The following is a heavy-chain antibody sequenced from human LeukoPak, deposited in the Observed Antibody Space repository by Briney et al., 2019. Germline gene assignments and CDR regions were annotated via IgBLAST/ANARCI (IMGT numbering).Heavy chain of an antibody. Sequence: PSETLSLTCAVSGGSISSGGYSWSWIRQPPGKGLEWIGYIYHSGSTYYNPSLKSRVTISVDRSKNQFSLKLSSVTAADTAVYYCAREAAKSYDFWSGYRGRYGMDVWGQGTTVTVSS. CDR1: GGSISSGGYS. J-gene: IGHJ6*02. V-gene: IGHV4-30-2*01. D-gene: IGHD3-3*01. CDR2: IYHSGST. CDR3: AREAAKSYDFWSGYRGRYGMDV.